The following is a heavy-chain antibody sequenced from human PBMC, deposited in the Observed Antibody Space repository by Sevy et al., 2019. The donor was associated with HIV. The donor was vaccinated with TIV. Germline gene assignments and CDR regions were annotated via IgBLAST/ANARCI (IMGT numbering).Heavy chain of an antibody. Sequence: GGSLRLSCAASGFTFSSYGMHWVRQAPGKGLEWVAVISYDGSNKYYADSVKGRFTISRDNSKNTLYLQMNSLRVEDTAVYYCVRDQSGWYLDYFDYWGQGTLVTVSS. CDR1: GFTFSSYG. J-gene: IGHJ4*02. CDR2: ISYDGSNK. CDR3: VRDQSGWYLDYFDY. D-gene: IGHD6-19*01. V-gene: IGHV3-30*03.